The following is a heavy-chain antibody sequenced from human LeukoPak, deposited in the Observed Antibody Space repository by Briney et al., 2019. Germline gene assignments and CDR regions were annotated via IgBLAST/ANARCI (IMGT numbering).Heavy chain of an antibody. J-gene: IGHJ5*02. Sequence: SETLSLTCTVSGGSISSYYWSWIRQPPGKGLEWIGYIYYSGSTNYNPSLKSRVTISVETSKNQFSLKLSSVTAADTAVYYCARFVVVPAAILGYWFDPWGQGTLVTVSS. CDR1: GGSISSYY. CDR3: ARFVVVPAAILGYWFDP. V-gene: IGHV4-59*01. CDR2: IYYSGST. D-gene: IGHD2-2*01.